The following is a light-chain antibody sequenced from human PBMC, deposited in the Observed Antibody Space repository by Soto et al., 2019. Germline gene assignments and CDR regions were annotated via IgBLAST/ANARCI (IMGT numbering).Light chain of an antibody. J-gene: IGLJ1*01. CDR2: DVR. Sequence: QSALTQPASVSGSPGQSITISCIGTNSDLGTYNSVSWYQQHPDKAPQLIIYDVRYRPSGVSDRFSGSKSGNTASLTISGLQAEDEADYYCSSYTSSSTTYVFGTGTKLTVL. CDR3: SSYTSSSTTYV. CDR1: NSDLGTYNS. V-gene: IGLV2-14*03.